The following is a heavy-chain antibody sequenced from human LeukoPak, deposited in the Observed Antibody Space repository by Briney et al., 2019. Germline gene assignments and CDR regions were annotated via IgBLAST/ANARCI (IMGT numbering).Heavy chain of an antibody. D-gene: IGHD3-9*01. V-gene: IGHV1-8*01. CDR2: MNPNSGNT. Sequence: ASVKVSCKASGYTFTSYDTNWVRQATGQGLEWMGWMNPNSGNTGYAQKFQGRVTMTRNTSISTAYMELSSLRSEDTAVYYCARANRYFDWLTSHYYMDVWGKGTTVTISS. CDR3: ARANRYFDWLTSHYYMDV. J-gene: IGHJ6*03. CDR1: GYTFTSYD.